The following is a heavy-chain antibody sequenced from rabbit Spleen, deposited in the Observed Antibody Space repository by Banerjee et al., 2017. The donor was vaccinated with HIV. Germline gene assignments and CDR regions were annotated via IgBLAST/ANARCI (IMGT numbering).Heavy chain of an antibody. CDR2: IRINSGRT. J-gene: IGHJ4*01. CDR1: GFSFSSTYW. Sequence: EQLEESGGDLVKPEGSLTLTCTASGFSFSSTYWICWVRQAPGKGLELIGCIRINSGRTYYANWAKGRFTISKTSSTVDLKMTSLTAADTATYFCARDAGSDDYIDGVFNLWGPGTLVTVS. V-gene: IGHV1S45*01. D-gene: IGHD4-2*01. CDR3: ARDAGSDDYIDGVFNL.